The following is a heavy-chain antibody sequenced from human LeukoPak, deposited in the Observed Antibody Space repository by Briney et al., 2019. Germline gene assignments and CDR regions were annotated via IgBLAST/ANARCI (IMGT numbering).Heavy chain of an antibody. CDR3: ASIAAVPY. Sequence: SVEVSCKASGYTFTSYGISWVRQAPGQGLEWMGRIIPILGIANYAQKFQGRVTITADKSTSTAYMELSSLRSEDTAVYYCASIAAVPYWGQGTLVTVSS. V-gene: IGHV1-69*04. J-gene: IGHJ4*02. CDR1: GYTFTSYG. CDR2: IIPILGIA. D-gene: IGHD6-13*01.